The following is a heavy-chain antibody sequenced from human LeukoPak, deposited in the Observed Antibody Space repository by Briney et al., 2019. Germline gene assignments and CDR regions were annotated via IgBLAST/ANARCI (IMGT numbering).Heavy chain of an antibody. Sequence: GGSLRLSCAASGFTFSSYTMNWVRQAPGKGLEWVSSISSSSSYIYYADSVKGRSTISRDNAKNSLYLQMNSLRAEDTAVYYCAKVLQMVREVTPFDYWGQGTLVTVSS. J-gene: IGHJ4*02. D-gene: IGHD3-10*01. CDR1: GFTFSSYT. V-gene: IGHV3-21*01. CDR2: ISSSSSYI. CDR3: AKVLQMVREVTPFDY.